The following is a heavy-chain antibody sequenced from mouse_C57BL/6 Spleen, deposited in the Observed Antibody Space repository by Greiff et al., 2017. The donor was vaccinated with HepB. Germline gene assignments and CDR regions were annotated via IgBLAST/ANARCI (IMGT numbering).Heavy chain of an antibody. D-gene: IGHD2-1*01. CDR2: ISSGGDYI. CDR1: GFTFSSYA. CDR3: TRGGIYYGKRGYAMDY. J-gene: IGHJ4*01. Sequence: EVQRVESGEGLVKPGGSLKLSCAASGFTFSSYAMSWVRQTPEKRLEWVAYISSGGDYIYYADTVKGRFTISRDNARNTLYLQMSSLKSEDTAMYYCTRGGIYYGKRGYAMDYWGQGTSVTVSS. V-gene: IGHV5-9-1*02.